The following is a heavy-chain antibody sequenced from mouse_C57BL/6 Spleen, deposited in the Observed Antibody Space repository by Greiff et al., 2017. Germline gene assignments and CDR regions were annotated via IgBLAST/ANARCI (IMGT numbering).Heavy chain of an antibody. V-gene: IGHV1-72*01. D-gene: IGHD1-1*02. J-gene: IGHJ4*01. Sequence: QVQLQQPGAELVKPGASVKLSCKASGYTFTSYWMHWVKQRPGRGLEWIGRIDPNSGGTKYNEKFKSKATLTVYKPSSTAYMQLSSLTYEDSAVYYGSRWWLGDYNAMDYWGQGTSVTVSS. CDR3: SRWWLGDYNAMDY. CDR2: IDPNSGGT. CDR1: GYTFTSYW.